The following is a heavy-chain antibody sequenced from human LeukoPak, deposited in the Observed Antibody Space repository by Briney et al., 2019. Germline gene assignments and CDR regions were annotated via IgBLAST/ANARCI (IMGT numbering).Heavy chain of an antibody. V-gene: IGHV3-21*01. CDR2: ISSSSSYI. CDR3: ARDRAAAADLDFDY. J-gene: IGHJ4*02. CDR1: GLFVSGNY. Sequence: GGSLRLSCAASGLFVSGNYMSWVRQAPGKGLEWVSSISSSSSYIYYADSVKGRFTISRDNAKNSLYLQMNSLRAEDTAVYYCARDRAAAADLDFDYWGQGTLVTVSS. D-gene: IGHD6-13*01.